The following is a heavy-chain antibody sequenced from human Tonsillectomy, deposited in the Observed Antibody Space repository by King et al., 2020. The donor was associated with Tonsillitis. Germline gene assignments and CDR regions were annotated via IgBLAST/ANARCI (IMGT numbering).Heavy chain of an antibody. J-gene: IGHJ4*02. V-gene: IGHV1-2*02. CDR1: GYDFTGYY. CDR2: INPKSGGT. D-gene: IGHD3-3*01. CDR3: AKDQYYDFWSVFPRVADC. Sequence: VQLVESGAEVKKPGASVKVSCTASGYDFTGYYMFWMRQAPGQGLEWMGWINPKSGGTNYAQKFQGRVTMTRDTSISTAYMELSRLTSDDTAVYYCAKDQYYDFWSVFPRVADCWGQGTLVTVSS.